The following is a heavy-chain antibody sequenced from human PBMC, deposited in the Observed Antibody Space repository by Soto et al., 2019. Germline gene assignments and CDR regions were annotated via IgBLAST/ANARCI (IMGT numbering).Heavy chain of an antibody. CDR3: TKYRRTDAEGYSFDY. J-gene: IGHJ4*02. V-gene: IGHV4-59*01. CDR2: IHYSGST. Sequence: KTSETLSLTCTVSGGSISGSYWSWIRQTPGKVLEWVGYIHYSGSTNYNPSLKSRVTMSVDSAKNQFSLQLSSVTAADTAVYFCTKYRRTDAEGYSFDYWGQGALVSVPS. D-gene: IGHD2-15*01. CDR1: GGSISGSY.